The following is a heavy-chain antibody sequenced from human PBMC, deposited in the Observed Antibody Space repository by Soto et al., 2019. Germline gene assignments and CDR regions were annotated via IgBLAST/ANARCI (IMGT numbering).Heavy chain of an antibody. CDR3: AKQPEPSTIGARGRWALVLVDY. CDR1: GFTFSSYA. Sequence: EVQLLESGGGLVQPGGSLRLSCAASGFTFSSYAMSWVRQAPGKGLEWVSAISGSGGSTYYAASVKGLFTISRDNSKNTLYLQMNSLRAEDTAVYYCAKQPEPSTIGARGRWALVLVDYWGQGTLVTVS. D-gene: IGHD6-13*01. J-gene: IGHJ4*02. V-gene: IGHV3-23*01. CDR2: ISGSGGST.